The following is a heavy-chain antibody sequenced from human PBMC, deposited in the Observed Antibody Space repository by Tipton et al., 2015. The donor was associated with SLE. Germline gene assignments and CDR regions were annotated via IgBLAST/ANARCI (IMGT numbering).Heavy chain of an antibody. V-gene: IGHV4-61*01. Sequence: LRLSCTVSGGSISSGSYYWSWIRQPPGKGLEWIGYIYYSGSTNYNPSLKSRVTISVDTSKNQFSLKLSSVTAADTAVYYCARNRGYCGGDCYSSFDYWGQGTLVTVSS. D-gene: IGHD2-21*01. CDR1: GGSISSGSYY. CDR2: IYYSGST. J-gene: IGHJ4*02. CDR3: ARNRGYCGGDCYSSFDY.